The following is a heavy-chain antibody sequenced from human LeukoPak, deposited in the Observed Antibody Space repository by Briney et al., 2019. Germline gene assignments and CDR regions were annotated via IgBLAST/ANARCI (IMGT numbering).Heavy chain of an antibody. CDR3: AKDLYDSSGPNAGYFDY. D-gene: IGHD3-22*01. Sequence: GGSLTLAWAAFGFTFSSYAMGWVRQAPGKGLEWVASIIGSGGSTYYADSVKRRFPISIDNSKRTLYLQMHSLRAEASAVYYWAKDLYDSSGPNAGYFDYWGQGTLVTASS. V-gene: IGHV3-23*01. CDR1: GFTFSSYA. CDR2: IIGSGGST. J-gene: IGHJ4*02.